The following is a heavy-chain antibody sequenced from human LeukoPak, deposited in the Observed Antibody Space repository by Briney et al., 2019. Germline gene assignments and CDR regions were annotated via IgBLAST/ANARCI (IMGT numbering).Heavy chain of an antibody. CDR2: IYYSGST. CDR1: NGSFSTYY. CDR3: AGQSGWFDP. Sequence: SETLSLTCTVSNGSFSTYYWSWIRQPPGKGLEWSGYIYYSGSTNYNPSLKSRVTISVDTSKHQFSLKLSSVTAADTAVYYCAGQSGWFDPWGQGTLVTVSS. V-gene: IGHV4-59*08. J-gene: IGHJ5*02.